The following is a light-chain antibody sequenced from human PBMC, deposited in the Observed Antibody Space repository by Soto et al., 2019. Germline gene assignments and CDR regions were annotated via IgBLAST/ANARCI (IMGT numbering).Light chain of an antibody. V-gene: IGLV1-40*01. CDR3: QSYDSSLSGSRI. Sequence: QSVLTQPPSVSGAPGQRVTISCTGSSSNIGARYDVHWYQQLPGKAPKLLIYSDRRRPSGVPDRFSGSKSGTSASLAITGLQAEDEADYYCQSYDSSLSGSRIFGGGTQLTVL. CDR1: SSNIGARYD. CDR2: SDR. J-gene: IGLJ2*01.